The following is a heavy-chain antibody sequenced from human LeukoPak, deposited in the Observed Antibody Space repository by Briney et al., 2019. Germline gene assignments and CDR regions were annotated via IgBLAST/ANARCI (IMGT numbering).Heavy chain of an antibody. Sequence: GGSLRLSCVASGFTFSRHGMNWVRQAPGKGLEWVSYISSSGSTIYYADSVKGRFTISRDNAKNSLYLQMNSLRAEDTAVYYCARDRYSGSYPIDYWGQGTLVTVSS. V-gene: IGHV3-48*04. CDR2: ISSSGSTI. CDR3: ARDRYSGSYPIDY. J-gene: IGHJ4*02. D-gene: IGHD1-26*01. CDR1: GFTFSRHG.